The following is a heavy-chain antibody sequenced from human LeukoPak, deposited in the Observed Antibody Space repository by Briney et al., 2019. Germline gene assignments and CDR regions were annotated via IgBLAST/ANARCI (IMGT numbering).Heavy chain of an antibody. J-gene: IGHJ5*02. CDR2: ISAGGGST. CDR1: GFTFSSYA. V-gene: IGHV3-23*01. Sequence: GGSLRLSCAVSGFTFSSYAMSWVRQAPGKGLEWVSAISAGGGSTYYADSVKGRFTISRDNAKNSLYLQMNSLRAEDTAVYYCARVEESASFDPWGQGTLVTVSS. D-gene: IGHD3-3*01. CDR3: ARVEESASFDP.